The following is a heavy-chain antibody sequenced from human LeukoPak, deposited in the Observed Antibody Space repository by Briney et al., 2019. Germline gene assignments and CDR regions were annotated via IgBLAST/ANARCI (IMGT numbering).Heavy chain of an antibody. CDR2: INPSGGST. J-gene: IGHJ4*02. D-gene: IGHD6-13*01. CDR1: GYTFTSYG. V-gene: IGHV1-46*01. CDR3: ARGIAAAGIGY. Sequence: ASVKVSCKASGYTFTSYGISWVRQAPGQGLEWMGIINPSGGSTSYAQKFQGRVTMTRDTSTSTVYMELSSLRSEDTAVYYCARGIAAAGIGYWGQGTLVTVSS.